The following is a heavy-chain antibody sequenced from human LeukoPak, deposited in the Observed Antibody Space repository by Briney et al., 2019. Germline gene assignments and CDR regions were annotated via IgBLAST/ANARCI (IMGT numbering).Heavy chain of an antibody. CDR3: AKVKVLWELLYWFDP. D-gene: IGHD1-26*01. CDR2: ISGSAGST. J-gene: IGHJ5*02. V-gene: IGHV3-23*01. Sequence: GGSLRLSCAASGFTFSSYAMSWVRQAPGKGLEWVSAISGSAGSTYYADSVKGRFTISRDNSKNTLYLQMNSLRAEDTAVYYCAKVKVLWELLYWFDPWGQGTLVTVSS. CDR1: GFTFSSYA.